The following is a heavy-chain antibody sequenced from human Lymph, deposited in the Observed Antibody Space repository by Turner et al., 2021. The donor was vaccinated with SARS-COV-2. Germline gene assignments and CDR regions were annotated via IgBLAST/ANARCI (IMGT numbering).Heavy chain of an antibody. CDR2: IYYSGST. CDR3: ARNDRVVVQSFDY. D-gene: IGHD3-22*01. Sequence: QLQLQESGPGLVKPSETLSLTCTVTGGSISSSSYYWGWIRQPPGKGLEWIGNIYYSGSTYYNPSLKSRVTISVDTSKNQFSLKLGSVTAADTAVYYCARNDRVVVQSFDYWGQGTLVIVSS. V-gene: IGHV4-39*01. J-gene: IGHJ4*02. CDR1: GGSISSSSYY.